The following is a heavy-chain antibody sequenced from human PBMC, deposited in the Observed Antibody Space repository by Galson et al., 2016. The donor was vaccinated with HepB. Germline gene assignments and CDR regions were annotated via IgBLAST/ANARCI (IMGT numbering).Heavy chain of an antibody. CDR1: GYTFISYG. CDR2: ITAYNDNT. J-gene: IGHJ4*02. D-gene: IGHD6-19*01. V-gene: IGHV1-18*01. CDR3: ARGPAYSSGWYGDWGY. Sequence: SVKVSCKASGYTFISYGISWVRQAPGQGLEWMGWITAYNDNTNYAQKLQGRVTMTTDTSTSTAYMELRSLRSDDTAVYYCARGPAYSSGWYGDWGYWGQGTLVTVSS.